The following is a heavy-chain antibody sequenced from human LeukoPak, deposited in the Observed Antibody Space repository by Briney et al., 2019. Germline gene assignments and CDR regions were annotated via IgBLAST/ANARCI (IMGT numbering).Heavy chain of an antibody. CDR3: ARDPSLAVAGFFDY. CDR2: ISSSGSTI. Sequence: GGSLRLSCAASGFTFSSYEMNWVRQAPRKGLEWVSYISSSGSTIYYADSVKGRFTISRDNAKNSLYLQMNSLRAEDTAAYYCARDPSLAVAGFFDYWGQGTLVTVSS. V-gene: IGHV3-48*03. CDR1: GFTFSSYE. D-gene: IGHD6-19*01. J-gene: IGHJ4*02.